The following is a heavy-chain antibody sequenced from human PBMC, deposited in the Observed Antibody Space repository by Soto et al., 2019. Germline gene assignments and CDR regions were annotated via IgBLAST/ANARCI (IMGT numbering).Heavy chain of an antibody. CDR2: IYYTGSA. D-gene: IGHD2-8*02. V-gene: IGHV4-39*07. Sequence: PSETLSLTCTVSGVSISSVSISSNYWGWIRQPPGKGLEWIGYIYYTGSASYNPSLRTRVTISVDRSENQFSLKLNSVTAADTAVYYCARDFWMPGGGMDVWGQGTTVTVSS. J-gene: IGHJ6*02. CDR1: GVSISSVSISSNY. CDR3: ARDFWMPGGGMDV.